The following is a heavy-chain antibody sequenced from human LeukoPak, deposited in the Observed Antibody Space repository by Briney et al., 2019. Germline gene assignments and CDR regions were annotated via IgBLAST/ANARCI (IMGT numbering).Heavy chain of an antibody. J-gene: IGHJ6*02. D-gene: IGHD4-17*01. CDR3: ARFRTAVTTFYYGMDV. V-gene: IGHV4-34*01. Sequence: SETLSLTCAVYGGSFSGYYWSWIRQPPGKGLEWIGEINHRGSTNYNPSLKSRVTISVDTSKNQFSLKLSSVTAADTAVYYCARFRTAVTTFYYGMDVWGQGTTVTVSS. CDR1: GGSFSGYY. CDR2: INHRGST.